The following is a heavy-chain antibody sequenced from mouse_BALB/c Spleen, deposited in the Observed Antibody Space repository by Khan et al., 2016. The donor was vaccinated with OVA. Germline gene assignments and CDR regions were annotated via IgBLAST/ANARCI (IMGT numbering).Heavy chain of an antibody. CDR3: ARGGYGSLAY. CDR1: GYTFTSYW. J-gene: IGHJ3*01. D-gene: IGHD2-2*01. Sequence: QVQLQQSGAEVVNPGASVKLSCKASGYTFTSYWMHWVKQRPGQGLEWIGYINPNNGRAHQNEKFKSKATLTVDKSSSTASLQLSSLTSEDSAVHYCARGGYGSLAYWGQGTLVTVSA. CDR2: INPNNGRA. V-gene: IGHV1S81*02.